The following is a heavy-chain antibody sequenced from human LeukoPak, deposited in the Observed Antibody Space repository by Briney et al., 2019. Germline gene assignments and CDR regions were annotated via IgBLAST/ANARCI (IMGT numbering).Heavy chain of an antibody. V-gene: IGHV1-8*01. CDR1: GYTFTSYE. D-gene: IGHD3-10*01. CDR2: MSPDSGNT. Sequence: GASVKVSCKASGYTFTSYEVNWVRQATGQGLEWMGWMSPDSGNTGYAQKFQGRVTMTRDTSISTAYLDLSSLTSEDTAVYYCARVSMRVRGARRFDPWGQGTLVTVSS. J-gene: IGHJ5*02. CDR3: ARVSMRVRGARRFDP.